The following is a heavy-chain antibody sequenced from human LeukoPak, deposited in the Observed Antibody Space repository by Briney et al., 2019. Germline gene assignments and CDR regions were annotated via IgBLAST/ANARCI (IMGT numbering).Heavy chain of an antibody. J-gene: IGHJ4*02. CDR3: AREGYYDMLNLFDY. D-gene: IGHD3-9*01. CDR2: INPIGGST. V-gene: IGHV1-46*01. CDR1: GYTFTSYY. Sequence: SVKVSCKASGYTFTSYYMHWVRQAPGQGLEWVGIINPIGGSTSNAQKFQGRVPMTRDRSKSTVYMELSSLRSEDTAVYYCAREGYYDMLNLFDYWGQETLVTFSS.